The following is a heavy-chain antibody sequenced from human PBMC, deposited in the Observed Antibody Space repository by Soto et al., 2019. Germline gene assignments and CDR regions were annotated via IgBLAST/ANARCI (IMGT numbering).Heavy chain of an antibody. Sequence: PGGSLRLSCAASGFTFISYSMNWVRQAPGKGLEWVSSISSSSSYIYYADSVKGRFTISRDNAKNSLYLQMNSLRAEDTAVYYCARVGDGGDYYYYGMDVWGQGTTVTVSS. CDR2: ISSSSSYI. CDR1: GFTFISYS. V-gene: IGHV3-21*01. J-gene: IGHJ6*02. CDR3: ARVGDGGDYYYYGMDV. D-gene: IGHD3-16*01.